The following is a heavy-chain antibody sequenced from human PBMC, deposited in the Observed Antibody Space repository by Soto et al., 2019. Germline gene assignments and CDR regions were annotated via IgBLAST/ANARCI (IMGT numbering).Heavy chain of an antibody. V-gene: IGHV2-5*02. D-gene: IGHD3-16*01. CDR2: IYWDDDK. CDR3: AHIPNYYQYDWFDP. J-gene: IGHJ5*02. CDR1: GFSLTTRGVG. Sequence: QITLKESGPTLVKPTQTLTLTCTFSGFSLTTRGVGVGWIRQPPGKALECLALIYWDDDKRYSPSLQSRLSITKDTSKNQVVLTMTNADPLDTATYYCAHIPNYYQYDWFDPWGQGTLVSVSS.